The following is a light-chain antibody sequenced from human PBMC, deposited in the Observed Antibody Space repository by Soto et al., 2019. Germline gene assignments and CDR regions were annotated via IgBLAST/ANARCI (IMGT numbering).Light chain of an antibody. J-gene: IGKJ1*01. V-gene: IGKV3-20*01. CDR3: QQYGSSPWT. CDR1: QSVNNNY. Sequence: EIVLTQSPGTLSLSPGERATLSCRASQSVNNNYLAWYQQKPGQAPRLLFYAASNRATGIPDRFSGSGSGTDFTLTISRLEPEDFAVYYCQQYGSSPWTFGQGTQVEIK. CDR2: AAS.